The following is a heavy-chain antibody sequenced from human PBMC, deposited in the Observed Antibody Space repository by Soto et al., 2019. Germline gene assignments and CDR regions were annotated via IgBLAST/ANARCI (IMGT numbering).Heavy chain of an antibody. V-gene: IGHV3-30-3*01. CDR3: ARDLNYYYDSSGYDDAFDI. Sequence: PGGSLRLSCAASGFTFSSYAMHWVRQAPGKGLEWVAVISYDGSNKYYADSVKGRFTISRDNSKNTLYLQMNSLRAEDTAVYYCARDLNYYYDSSGYDDAFDIWGQGTMVTVS. CDR1: GFTFSSYA. J-gene: IGHJ3*02. CDR2: ISYDGSNK. D-gene: IGHD3-22*01.